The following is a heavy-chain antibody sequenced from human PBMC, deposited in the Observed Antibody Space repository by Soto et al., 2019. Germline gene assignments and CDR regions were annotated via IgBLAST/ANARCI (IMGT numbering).Heavy chain of an antibody. Sequence: SETLSLTCTVSGDSVNTGSYYWSWIRQPPGKGLEWIGYAYYSGSTNYNPSLKSRVTISLDTSKNHFSLKLTSVTAADTAVYYCATGRYHYGSACCGQGILVTVSS. CDR1: GDSVNTGSYY. CDR2: AYYSGST. V-gene: IGHV4-61*01. D-gene: IGHD3-10*01. CDR3: ATGRYHYGSAC. J-gene: IGHJ4*02.